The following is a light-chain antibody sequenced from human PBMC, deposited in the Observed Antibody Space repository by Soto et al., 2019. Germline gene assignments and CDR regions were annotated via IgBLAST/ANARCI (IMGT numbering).Light chain of an antibody. CDR2: GAS. CDR3: QQHDNPPWM. V-gene: IGKV3-20*01. Sequence: VLTQSPGTLSLSPEESATLSCGASQSVSNTYVAWYQHIPGQTPRLLIYGASNRATCIPDRFSGSGSGTDFTLTISRLEPEDFAVYDCQQHDNPPWMVGQGTKVEIK. J-gene: IGKJ1*01. CDR1: QSVSNTY.